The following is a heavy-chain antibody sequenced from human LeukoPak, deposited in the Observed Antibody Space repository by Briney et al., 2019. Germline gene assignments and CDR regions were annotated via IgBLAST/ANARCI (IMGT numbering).Heavy chain of an antibody. CDR1: GFTFNNYA. V-gene: IGHV3-23*01. Sequence: PGGSLRLSCAASGFTFNNYAMGWVRQAPGKGLEWVSSIGDNGRDTKYADSVKGRFTISRDNSKNTLYLQMNSLRVEDTAIYYCGKDWKLDYWGQGTLVTVSS. CDR2: IGDNGRDT. D-gene: IGHD1-1*01. J-gene: IGHJ4*02. CDR3: GKDWKLDY.